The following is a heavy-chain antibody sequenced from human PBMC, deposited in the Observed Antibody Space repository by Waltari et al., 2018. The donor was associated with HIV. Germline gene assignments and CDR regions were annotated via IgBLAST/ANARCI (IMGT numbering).Heavy chain of an antibody. J-gene: IGHJ4*02. CDR2: ISWNSGSI. CDR3: AKDLAPYGSHGWSLDY. D-gene: IGHD6-19*01. Sequence: EVQLVESGGGLVQPGRSLRLSCAASGFTFDVYAMHWVRQAPGKGLEWVSGISWNSGSIGYADSVKGRFTISRDNAKNSLYLQMNSLRAEDPALYYCAKDLAPYGSHGWSLDYWGQGTLVTVSS. V-gene: IGHV3-9*01. CDR1: GFTFDVYA.